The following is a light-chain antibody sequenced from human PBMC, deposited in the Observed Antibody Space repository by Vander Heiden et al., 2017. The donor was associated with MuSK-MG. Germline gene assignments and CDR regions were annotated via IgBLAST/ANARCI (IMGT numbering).Light chain of an antibody. V-gene: IGLV2-14*03. CDR2: DVT. Sequence: QSALPQPASVSGSPGQSITISCTGVNSDLGVYNYVSWYQQHPGKAPQLIIYDVTDRPSGISNRFSGSKSGNSASLTISGRRAQDEADYYCCSDTSRNSLWVFGGGTKLTVL. CDR3: CSDTSRNSLWV. CDR1: NSDLGVYNY. J-gene: IGLJ3*02.